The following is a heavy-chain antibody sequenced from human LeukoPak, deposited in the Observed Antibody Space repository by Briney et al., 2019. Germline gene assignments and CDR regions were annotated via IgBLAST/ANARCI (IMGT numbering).Heavy chain of an antibody. Sequence: SETLSLTCTVSGGSISSSSYYWGWIRQPPVKGLEWIGSLYYSGSTYYNPSLKSRVTISVDTSKNQFSLKLSSVTAADTAVYYCARHQGVSATIPETAFDIWGQGTMVTVSS. D-gene: IGHD2-2*02. J-gene: IGHJ3*02. CDR3: ARHQGVSATIPETAFDI. CDR2: LYYSGST. V-gene: IGHV4-39*01. CDR1: GGSISSSSYY.